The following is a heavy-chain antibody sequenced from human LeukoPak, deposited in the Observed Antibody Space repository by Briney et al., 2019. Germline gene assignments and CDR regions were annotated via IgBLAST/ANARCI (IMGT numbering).Heavy chain of an antibody. CDR3: ARRTFGGVIKY. CDR2: IYHSGST. J-gene: IGHJ4*02. CDR1: GYSISSGYY. Sequence: KPSETLSLTCTVSGYSISSGYYWGWIRQPPGKGLEWIGSIYHSGSTYYNPSLKSRVTISVDTSKNQFSLKLSSVTVADTAVYYCARRTFGGVIKYWGQGILVTVSS. D-gene: IGHD3-16*02. V-gene: IGHV4-38-2*02.